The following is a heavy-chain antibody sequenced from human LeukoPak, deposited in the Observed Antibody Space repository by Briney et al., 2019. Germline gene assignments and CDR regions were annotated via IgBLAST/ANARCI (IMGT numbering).Heavy chain of an antibody. J-gene: IGHJ4*02. CDR2: IKQDGSEK. D-gene: IGHD3-16*01. Sequence: GGSLRLSCAASGFTFTSYAMGWVRQAPGKGLEWVANIKQDGSEKYYVDSVKGRFTISRDNAKNSLYLQMNSLRAEDTAVYYCVGHSDYWGQGTLVTVSS. V-gene: IGHV3-7*01. CDR1: GFTFTSYA. CDR3: VGHSDY.